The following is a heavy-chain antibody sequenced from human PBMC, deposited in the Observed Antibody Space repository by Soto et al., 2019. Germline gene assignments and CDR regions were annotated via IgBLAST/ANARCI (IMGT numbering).Heavy chain of an antibody. CDR1: GGSISSGDYY. CDR3: ASLYSSSWYGRGDY. Sequence: PSETLSLTCTGSGGSISSGDYYWSWIRQPPGKGLEWIGYIYYSGSTYYNPSLKSRVTISVDTSKNQFSLKLSSVTAADTAVYYCASLYSSSWYGRGDYWGQGTLVTVSS. D-gene: IGHD6-13*01. V-gene: IGHV4-30-4*01. J-gene: IGHJ4*02. CDR2: IYYSGST.